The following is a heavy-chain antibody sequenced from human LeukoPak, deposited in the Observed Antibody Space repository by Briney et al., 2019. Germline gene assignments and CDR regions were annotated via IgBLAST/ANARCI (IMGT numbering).Heavy chain of an antibody. D-gene: IGHD6-19*01. CDR2: ISASETSI. CDR1: GLTFSSHW. CDR3: VRDNLENQWLERSY. Sequence: GVSLRLSCAASGLTFSSHWMHWVRQAPGKGLEWVSQISASETSIKYADSVRGRFTISRDNVKNSVYLQMNSLRAEDTAIYYCVRDNLENQWLERSYWGQGTLVTVSS. V-gene: IGHV3-48*01. J-gene: IGHJ4*02.